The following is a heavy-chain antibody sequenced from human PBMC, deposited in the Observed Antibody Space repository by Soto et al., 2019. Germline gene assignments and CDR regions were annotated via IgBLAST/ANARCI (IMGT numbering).Heavy chain of an antibody. J-gene: IGHJ4*02. CDR2: ISGSGVGT. Sequence: EGHLLESGGGLVQPGESLRLSCAASGFTFSTYAMSWVRQAPGKGLEWVSGISGSGVGTYYADSVRGRFTISRDNSKNTLYLQMNSLRAEDTAIYYCAKDAHVGELKSLDYWGQGTLVTVSS. V-gene: IGHV3-23*01. CDR3: AKDAHVGELKSLDY. D-gene: IGHD3-10*01. CDR1: GFTFSTYA.